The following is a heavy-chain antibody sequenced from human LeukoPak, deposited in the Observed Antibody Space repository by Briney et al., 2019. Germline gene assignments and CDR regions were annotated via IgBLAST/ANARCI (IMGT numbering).Heavy chain of an antibody. CDR3: ARSLSTSSTSGLDY. V-gene: IGHV4-39*01. D-gene: IGHD6-6*01. Sequence: SETLSLTCTVSGGSISSSSYYWGWIRQPPGKGLEWIGIIYYSGSTYYNPSLKSRVIISVDTSKNQFSLKLSSVTAADTAVYYCARSLSTSSTSGLDYWGQGTLVTVSS. CDR1: GGSISSSSYY. CDR2: IYYSGST. J-gene: IGHJ4*02.